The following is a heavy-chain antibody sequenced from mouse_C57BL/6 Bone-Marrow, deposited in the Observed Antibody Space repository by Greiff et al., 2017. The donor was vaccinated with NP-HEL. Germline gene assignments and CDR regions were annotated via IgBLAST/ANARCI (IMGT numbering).Heavy chain of an antibody. V-gene: IGHV1-55*01. Sequence: VQLQQPGAELVKPGASVKMSCKASGYTFTSYWITWVKQRPGQGLEWIGDIYPGSGSTNYNEKFKSQATLTLDPSSSTAYMQLSSLTSEDSAVYYCARRWDYFDVWGTGTTVTVSS. J-gene: IGHJ1*03. CDR1: GYTFTSYW. CDR3: ARRWDYFDV. CDR2: IYPGSGST. D-gene: IGHD2-3*01.